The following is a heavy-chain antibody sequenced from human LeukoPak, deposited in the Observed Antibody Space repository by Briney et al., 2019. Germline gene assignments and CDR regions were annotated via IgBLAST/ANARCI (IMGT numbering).Heavy chain of an antibody. CDR2: ISAYNGNT. Sequence: ASVKVSCKASGYTFTSYGISWVRQAPGQGLEWMGWISAYNGNTNYAQKLQGRVTMTTDTSTSTAYMELRSLRSDDTAVYYCARGGDYGILTGYYPFDYWGQGTLVTVSS. CDR1: GYTFTSYG. J-gene: IGHJ4*02. CDR3: ARGGDYGILTGYYPFDY. V-gene: IGHV1-18*01. D-gene: IGHD3-9*01.